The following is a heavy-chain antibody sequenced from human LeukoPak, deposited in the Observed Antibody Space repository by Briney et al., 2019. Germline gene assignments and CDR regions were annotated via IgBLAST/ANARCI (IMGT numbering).Heavy chain of an antibody. Sequence: ASVKVSCKASGYTFPSYFMHWVRQAPGQGLEWMGIINPTGGSTTYAQKFQGRVTMTRDTSTSTVYMELSSLRSDDTAVYYCAGTAARRFDYWGQGTLVTVSS. CDR3: AGTAARRFDY. V-gene: IGHV1-46*01. CDR2: INPTGGST. CDR1: GYTFPSYF. D-gene: IGHD6-6*01. J-gene: IGHJ4*02.